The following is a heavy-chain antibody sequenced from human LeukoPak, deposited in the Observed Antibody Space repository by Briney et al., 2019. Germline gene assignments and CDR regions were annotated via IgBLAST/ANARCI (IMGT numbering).Heavy chain of an antibody. CDR1: GGSISSYS. CDR2: IYTSGST. J-gene: IGHJ6*03. Sequence: PSETLSLTCTVSGGSISSYSWSWIRQSAGKGLEWIGRIYTSGSTNYNPSLKSRVTISVDTSKNQFSLKLSSVTAADTAVYYCARGMLYYDILTGYRDYYMDVWGKGTTVTISS. D-gene: IGHD3-9*01. V-gene: IGHV4-4*07. CDR3: ARGMLYYDILTGYRDYYMDV.